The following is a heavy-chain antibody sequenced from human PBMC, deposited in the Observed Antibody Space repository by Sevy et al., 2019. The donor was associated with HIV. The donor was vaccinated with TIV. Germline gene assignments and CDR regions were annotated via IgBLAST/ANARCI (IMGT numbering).Heavy chain of an antibody. Sequence: ASVKVSCKASGYTFTGYYMHWVRQAPGQGLEWMGWINPNSGGTNYAQKFQGRVTMTRDTSISTAYMELSRLRSDDTAVYYCARAHHAGPNVLRYFDWSDRRLNWFDPWGQGTLVTVSS. CDR2: INPNSGGT. V-gene: IGHV1-2*02. D-gene: IGHD3-9*01. J-gene: IGHJ5*02. CDR1: GYTFTGYY. CDR3: ARAHHAGPNVLRYFDWSDRRLNWFDP.